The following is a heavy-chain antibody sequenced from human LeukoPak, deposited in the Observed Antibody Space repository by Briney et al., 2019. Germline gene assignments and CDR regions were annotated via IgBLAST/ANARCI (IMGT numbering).Heavy chain of an antibody. J-gene: IGHJ4*02. D-gene: IGHD3-16*01. CDR3: ARDPPHVSWLFDY. V-gene: IGHV3-7*03. CDR1: GFTFSTYW. CDR2: IRQDGRER. Sequence: GGSLRLSCAASGFTFSTYWMTWVRQAPGKGLEWVANIRQDGRERYYVEPVKGRFTISRDNAKNSLYLQMSSLRAEDTAVYYCARDPPHVSWLFDYWGQGTLVTVSS.